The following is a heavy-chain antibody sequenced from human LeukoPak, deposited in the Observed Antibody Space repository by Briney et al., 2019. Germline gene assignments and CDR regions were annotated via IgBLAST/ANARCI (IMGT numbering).Heavy chain of an antibody. Sequence: PGGSLRLSCAASGFTFSSYAMSWVRQAPGKGLEWVSAISGSGGSTYYADSVKGRFTISRDNSKNTLYLQMNSLRAEDTAVYYCAKDNVLRFLEWASAFDIWGQGTMVTVSS. D-gene: IGHD3-3*01. CDR3: AKDNVLRFLEWASAFDI. CDR2: ISGSGGST. J-gene: IGHJ3*02. V-gene: IGHV3-23*01. CDR1: GFTFSSYA.